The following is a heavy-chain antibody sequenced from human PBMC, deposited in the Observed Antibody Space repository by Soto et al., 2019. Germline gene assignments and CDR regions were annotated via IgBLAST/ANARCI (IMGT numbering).Heavy chain of an antibody. D-gene: IGHD2-2*01. CDR3: ASQGGASHVNYHYYYAMDV. J-gene: IGHJ6*02. V-gene: IGHV4-31*03. CDR2: IYYSGST. CDR1: GGSISSVGHY. Sequence: PSETLSLTCSVSGGSISSVGHYWTWIRQQPGKGLGWIGYIYYSGSTDYNPSLKSRVTISVDNSKNRLYLRMSSLRADDTAIYYCASQGGASHVNYHYYYAMDVWGQGTTVTVSS.